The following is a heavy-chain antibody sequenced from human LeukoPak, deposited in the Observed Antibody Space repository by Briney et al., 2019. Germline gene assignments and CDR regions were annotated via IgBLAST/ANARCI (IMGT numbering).Heavy chain of an antibody. CDR1: GYSFTSYW. CDR3: ARDTAMVTSTSYFDY. Sequence: GESLKISCKGSGYSFTSYWIGWVRQMPGKGLEWLAIIYPGDSGTRYSPSFQGQVTISADKSISTAYLQWSSLKASDTAMYYCARDTAMVTSTSYFDYWGQGTLVTVSS. J-gene: IGHJ4*02. CDR2: IYPGDSGT. V-gene: IGHV5-51*01. D-gene: IGHD5-18*01.